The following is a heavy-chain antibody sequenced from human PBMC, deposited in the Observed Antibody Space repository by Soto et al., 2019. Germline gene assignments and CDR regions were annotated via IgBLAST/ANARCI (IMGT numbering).Heavy chain of an antibody. V-gene: IGHV1-69*06. Sequence: GASVKVSCKASGGTFSSYAISWVRQAPGQGLEWMGGIIPIFGTANYAQKFQGRVTITADKSTSTAYMELSSLRSEDTAVYYCASTGYYDSSGYLHFNFDYWGQGTLVTVSS. CDR3: ASTGYYDSSGYLHFNFDY. D-gene: IGHD3-22*01. J-gene: IGHJ4*02. CDR2: IIPIFGTA. CDR1: GGTFSSYA.